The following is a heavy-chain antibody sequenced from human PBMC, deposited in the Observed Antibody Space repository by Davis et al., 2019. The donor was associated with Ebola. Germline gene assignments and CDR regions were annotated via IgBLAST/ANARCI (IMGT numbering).Heavy chain of an antibody. J-gene: IGHJ5*02. CDR2: IHYSGST. Sequence: MPSETLSPTCPLPGGSTSSSTSYWGWIRQPPGKGLEWLGSIHYSGSTYYKPTLKSPVTISVDTSKNQFSLKLSSVTAADTAVYYCARVDYDFWSGYYTGNWFDPWGQGTLVTVSS. D-gene: IGHD3-3*01. CDR3: ARVDYDFWSGYYTGNWFDP. V-gene: IGHV4-39*07. CDR1: GGSTSSSTSY.